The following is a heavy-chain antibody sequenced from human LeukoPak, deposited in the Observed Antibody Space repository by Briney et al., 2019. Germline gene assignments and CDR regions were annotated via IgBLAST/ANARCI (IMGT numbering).Heavy chain of an antibody. CDR1: GFSFSSYG. V-gene: IGHV3-30*18. Sequence: PGGSLRLSCEASGFSFSSYGMHWVRQAPGKGLEWVAVMSSDGSVKFSAKSVKGRFTLSRDNSKNTLYLQMSSLRPEDTAVYFCAKSADMLHYYYYLDVWGKGTTVTVSS. CDR3: AKSADMLHYYYYLDV. D-gene: IGHD2-8*01. J-gene: IGHJ6*03. CDR2: MSSDGSVK.